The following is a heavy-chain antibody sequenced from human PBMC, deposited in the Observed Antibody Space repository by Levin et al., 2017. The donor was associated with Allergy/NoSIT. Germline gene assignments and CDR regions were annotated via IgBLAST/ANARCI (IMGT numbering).Heavy chain of an antibody. CDR1: GFTFSSYA. CDR3: ARSYGFPSWSISPIDY. CDR2: ISYDGSNK. Sequence: GGSLRLSCAASGFTFSSYAMHWVRQAPGKGLEWVAVISYDGSNKYYADSVKGRFTISRDNSKNTLYLQMNSLRAEDTAVYYCARSYGFPSWSISPIDYWGQGTLVTVSS. V-gene: IGHV3-30-3*01. J-gene: IGHJ4*02. D-gene: IGHD1-26*01.